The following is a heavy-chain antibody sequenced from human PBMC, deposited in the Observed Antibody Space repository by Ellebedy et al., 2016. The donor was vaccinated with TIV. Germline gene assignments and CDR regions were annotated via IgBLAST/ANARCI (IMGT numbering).Heavy chain of an antibody. Sequence: GESLKISXKGSGYSFTSYWIGWVRQMPGKGLEWMGIIYPGDSDTRYSPSFQGQVTISADKSISTAYLQWSSLKASDTAMYYCARTVGYCSSTSTCYYYGMDVWGQGTTVTVSS. CDR3: ARTVGYCSSTSTCYYYGMDV. D-gene: IGHD2-2*01. CDR2: IYPGDSDT. V-gene: IGHV5-51*01. J-gene: IGHJ6*02. CDR1: GYSFTSYW.